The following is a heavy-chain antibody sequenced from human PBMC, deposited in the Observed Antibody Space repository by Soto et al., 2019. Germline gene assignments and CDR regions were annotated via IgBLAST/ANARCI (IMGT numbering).Heavy chain of an antibody. Sequence: QVQLVQSGAEVKKPGSSVKVSCKASGGTFSSYAISWVRQAPGQGLEWMGGIIPIFGTANYAQKFQGRVTITADESTSTAYMELSSLRSEDTAVYYCARVMCSGGSCLPGYYYYYGMDVRGQGTTVTVSS. CDR1: GGTFSSYA. D-gene: IGHD2-15*01. CDR2: IIPIFGTA. V-gene: IGHV1-69*01. CDR3: ARVMCSGGSCLPGYYYYYGMDV. J-gene: IGHJ6*02.